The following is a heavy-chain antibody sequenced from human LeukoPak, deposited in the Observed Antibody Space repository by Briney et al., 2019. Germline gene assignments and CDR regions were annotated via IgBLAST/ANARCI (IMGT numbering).Heavy chain of an antibody. V-gene: IGHV3-53*01. CDR3: ARAKPKNMVRGLIMRRESRYYFDY. CDR2: IYSGGST. Sequence: AGGSLRLSCAASGFTVSSNYMSWVRQAPGKGLEWVSVIYSGGSTYYADSVKGRFTISRDNSKSTLYIQMNSLRGEDTAVYYCARAKPKNMVRGLIMRRESRYYFDYWGQGTLVTVSS. J-gene: IGHJ4*02. D-gene: IGHD3-10*01. CDR1: GFTVSSNY.